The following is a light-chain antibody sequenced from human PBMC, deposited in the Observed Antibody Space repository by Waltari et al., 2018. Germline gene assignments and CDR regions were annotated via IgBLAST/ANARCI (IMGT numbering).Light chain of an antibody. Sequence: SYELTPSPSVSVSPGQTATITCSGDSLPTKYASWYQQKSGQAPVLVIYKDTKRPSGIPEKFSGSSTGTMATLTISGAQVEDEGDYYCYSAEISGKLWAFGGGTKLTVL. V-gene: IGLV3-10*01. CDR1: SLPTKY. CDR3: YSAEISGKLWA. J-gene: IGLJ3*02. CDR2: KDT.